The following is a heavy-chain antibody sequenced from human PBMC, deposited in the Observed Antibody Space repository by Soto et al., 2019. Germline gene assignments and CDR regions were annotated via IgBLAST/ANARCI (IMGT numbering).Heavy chain of an antibody. J-gene: IGHJ4*02. V-gene: IGHV4-59*01. CDR3: ARGSYSSSWYLTPYYFDY. CDR1: GGSISSYY. Sequence: SETLSLICTVSGGSISSYYWSWIRQPPGKGLEWIGYIYYSGSTNYNPSLKSRVTISVDTSKNQFSLKLSSVTAADTAVYYCARGSYSSSWYLTPYYFDYWGQGTLVTVSS. CDR2: IYYSGST. D-gene: IGHD6-13*01.